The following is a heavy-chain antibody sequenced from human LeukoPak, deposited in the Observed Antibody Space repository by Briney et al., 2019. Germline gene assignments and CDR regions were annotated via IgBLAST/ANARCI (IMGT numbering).Heavy chain of an antibody. J-gene: IGHJ4*02. CDR1: GFTFSSYA. Sequence: GGSLRLSCAASGFTFSSYAMHWVRQAPGKGLEYVSAISSNGGSTYYANSVKGRFTIYRANSKNTLYLQMGSLRAEDMAVYYCAREECSYGPLGYWGQGTLVTVSS. V-gene: IGHV3-64*01. CDR3: AREECSYGPLGY. CDR2: ISSNGGST. D-gene: IGHD5-18*01.